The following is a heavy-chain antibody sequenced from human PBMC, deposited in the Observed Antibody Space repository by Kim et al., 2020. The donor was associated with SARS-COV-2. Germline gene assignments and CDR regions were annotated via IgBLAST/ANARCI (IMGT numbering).Heavy chain of an antibody. CDR2: IYYSGST. J-gene: IGHJ4*02. V-gene: IGHV4-59*01. D-gene: IGHD3-10*01. Sequence: SETLSLTCTVSGGSISSYYWSWIRQPPGKGLEWIGYIYYSGSTNYNPSLKSRVTISVDTSKNQFSLKLSSVTAADTAVYYCAREGNGSGSYPFDYWGQGTLVTVSS. CDR3: AREGNGSGSYPFDY. CDR1: GGSISSYY.